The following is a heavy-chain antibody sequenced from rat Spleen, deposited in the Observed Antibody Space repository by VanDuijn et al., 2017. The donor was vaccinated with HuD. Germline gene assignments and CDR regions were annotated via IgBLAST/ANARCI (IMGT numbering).Heavy chain of an antibody. CDR2: ISYDGSST. V-gene: IGHV5-7*01. CDR1: GFTFSNYY. D-gene: IGHD1-11*01. Sequence: EVQLVESGGGLVQPGRSMKLSCAASGFTFSNYYMAWVRQAPKKGLEWVATISYDGSSTYYRDSVKGRFTISRDNAKSTLYLQMDSLRSEDTATYYCARRRFGPGDYWGQGVMVTVSS. J-gene: IGHJ2*01. CDR3: ARRRFGPGDY.